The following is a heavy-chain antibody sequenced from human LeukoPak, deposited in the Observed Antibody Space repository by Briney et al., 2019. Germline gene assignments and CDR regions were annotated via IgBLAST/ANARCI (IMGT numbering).Heavy chain of an antibody. CDR2: IYYSGST. CDR3: ARSVGLYDNSNYSSVEFDD. CDR1: GGSISNYY. J-gene: IGHJ4*02. Sequence: SETLSLTCTVSGGSISNYYWNWIRQPPGKGLEWIGYIYYSGSTNYNPSLTSRVTFSLDTTKKQFSLKLRSVTAAVTAMYYCARSVGLYDNSNYSSVEFDDSGQGTLVTV. V-gene: IGHV4-59*01. D-gene: IGHD3-22*01.